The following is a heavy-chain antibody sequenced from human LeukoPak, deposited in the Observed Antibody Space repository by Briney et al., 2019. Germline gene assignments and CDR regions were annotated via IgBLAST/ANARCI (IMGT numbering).Heavy chain of an antibody. CDR1: CGSISSGSYY. Sequence: SETLSLSCTSSCGSISSGSYYWSWIRQPAGKGLEWIWRIYTGGSTNYNPSLKSRVTISVDTSKNQFSLKLSSVTAADTAVYYCAREITYYYDSSGYYYYFDYWGQGTLVTVSS. V-gene: IGHV4-61*02. CDR3: AREITYYYDSSGYYYYFDY. D-gene: IGHD3-22*01. J-gene: IGHJ4*02. CDR2: IYTGGST.